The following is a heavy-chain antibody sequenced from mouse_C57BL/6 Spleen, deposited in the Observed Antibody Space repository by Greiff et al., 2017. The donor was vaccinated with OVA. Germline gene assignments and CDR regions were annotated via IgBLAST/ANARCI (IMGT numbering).Heavy chain of an antibody. CDR3: ARSRDGLYYFDY. D-gene: IGHD2-3*01. CDR1: GYAFSSYW. J-gene: IGHJ2*01. V-gene: IGHV1-80*01. Sequence: VQLQQSGAELVKPGASVKISCKASGYAFSSYWMNWVKQRPGKGLEWIGQIYPGDGDTNYNGKFKGKATLTADKSSSTAYMQLSSLTSEDSAVYFCARSRDGLYYFDYWGQGTTLTVSS. CDR2: IYPGDGDT.